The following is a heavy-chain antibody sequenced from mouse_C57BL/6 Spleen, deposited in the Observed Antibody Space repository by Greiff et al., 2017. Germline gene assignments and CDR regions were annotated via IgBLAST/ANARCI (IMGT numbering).Heavy chain of an antibody. J-gene: IGHJ4*01. CDR1: GYAFSSSW. CDR2: IYPGDGDT. Sequence: QVQLKESGPELVKPGASVKISCKASGYAFSSSWMNWVKQRPGKGLEWIGRIYPGDGDTNYNEKFKGKATLTADKSSSTAYMQLSSLTSEDSAVYFCARPHYYDYDDYYAMDYWGQGTSVTVSS. CDR3: ARPHYYDYDDYYAMDY. V-gene: IGHV1-82*01. D-gene: IGHD2-4*01.